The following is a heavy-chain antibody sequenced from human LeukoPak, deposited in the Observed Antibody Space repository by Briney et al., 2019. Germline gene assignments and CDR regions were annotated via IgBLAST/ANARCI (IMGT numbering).Heavy chain of an antibody. J-gene: IGHJ4*02. V-gene: IGHV3-23*01. CDR2: ISGSGGRT. CDR1: GFTFNSYA. CDR3: AKGAGYRSSWYSFDY. Sequence: GGSLRLSCAASGFTFNSYAMSWVRQAPGKGLECVSGISGSGGRTDYADSVKGRFTISRDNSKNTLYLQMNSLRAEDTAVYYCAKGAGYRSSWYSFDYWGQGTLVTVSS. D-gene: IGHD6-13*01.